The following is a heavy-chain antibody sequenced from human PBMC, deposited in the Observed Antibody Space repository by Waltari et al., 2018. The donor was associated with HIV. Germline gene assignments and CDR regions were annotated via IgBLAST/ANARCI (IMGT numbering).Heavy chain of an antibody. CDR2: ISGDSTHT. CDR1: GFTIRLYN. V-gene: IGHV3-21*05. J-gene: IGHJ4*02. D-gene: IGHD2-21*02. CDR3: AREVTSSKVMNY. Sequence: EVRLVESGGGPVQPGGSLRLSCGASGFTIRLYNMNWFRQTPGKGLECVSYISGDSTHTYYADSVKGLFIISTDNGQNFLLLQMDRLSVDDSAKYFCAREVTSSKVMNYWGQGTPVIVSS.